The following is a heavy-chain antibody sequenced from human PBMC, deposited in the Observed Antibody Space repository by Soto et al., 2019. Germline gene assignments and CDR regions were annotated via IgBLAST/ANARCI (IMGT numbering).Heavy chain of an antibody. Sequence: QVQLQESGPGLVKPSETLSLTCTVSGGSISSYYWSWIRQPPGKGLEWIGYIYYSGSSNYNPSLKSRVTISIDTSKNQLSLKLSSVTAADTAVYCCARQRWYFDLWGRGTLVTVSS. V-gene: IGHV4-59*08. CDR1: GGSISSYY. J-gene: IGHJ2*01. CDR2: IYYSGSS. CDR3: ARQRWYFDL.